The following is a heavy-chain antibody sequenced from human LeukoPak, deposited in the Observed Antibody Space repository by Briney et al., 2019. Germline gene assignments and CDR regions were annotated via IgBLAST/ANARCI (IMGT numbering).Heavy chain of an antibody. J-gene: IGHJ4*02. D-gene: IGHD5-24*01. CDR1: GASIRSSTYY. CDR3: ARRGGDDYNRRFDS. CDR2: VNYNGNT. V-gene: IGHV4-39*01. Sequence: SETLSLTCTVSGASIRSSTYYWGRIRQPPGKGLEWIGHVNYNGNTYYNPSLKSRVTISVDTSKNQFSLKLTSVTAADTAVYYCARRGGDDYNRRFDSWGQGTLVTVSS.